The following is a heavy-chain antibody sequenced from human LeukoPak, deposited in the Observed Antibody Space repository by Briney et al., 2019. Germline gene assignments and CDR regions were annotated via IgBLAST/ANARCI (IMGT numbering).Heavy chain of an antibody. V-gene: IGHV4-59*08. J-gene: IGHJ4*02. Sequence: SETLSLTCTVSGGSISSYYWSWIRQPPGKGLEWIGYIYYSGSTYYNPSLKSRVTISVDTSKNQFSLKLSSVTAADTAVYYCARRPSTGTLDYWGQGTLVTVSS. CDR1: GGSISSYY. D-gene: IGHD1-1*01. CDR2: IYYSGST. CDR3: ARRPSTGTLDY.